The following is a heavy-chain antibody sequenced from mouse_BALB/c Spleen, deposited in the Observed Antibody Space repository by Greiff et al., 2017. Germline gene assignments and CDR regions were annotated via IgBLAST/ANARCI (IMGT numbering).Heavy chain of an antibody. CDR3: ARFGNYEKVFAY. V-gene: IGHV1-69*02. J-gene: IGHJ3*01. CDR1: GYTFTSYW. D-gene: IGHD2-1*01. Sequence: VQLVESGAELVKPGASVKLSCKASGYTFTSYWMHWVKQRPGQGLEWIGEIDPSDSYTNYNQKFKGKATLTVDKSSSTAYMQLSSLTSEDSAVYYCARFGNYEKVFAYWGQGTLVTVSA. CDR2: IDPSDSYT.